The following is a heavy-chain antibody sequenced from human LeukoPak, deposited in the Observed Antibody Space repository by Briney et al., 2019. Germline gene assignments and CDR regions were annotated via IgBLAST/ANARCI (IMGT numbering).Heavy chain of an antibody. J-gene: IGHJ4*02. CDR3: SRGSGWLSVY. CDR2: ISGGTT. V-gene: IGHV3-49*03. Sequence: GGSLRLSCTASGFTFGVCLMSWFRQAPGKGLEWIGFISGGTTEYAASVKGSFTISRDDSTSIAYLQMNSLTTEDTAVYYCSRGSGWLSVYWGQGTLVTVSS. D-gene: IGHD6-19*01. CDR1: GFTFGVCL.